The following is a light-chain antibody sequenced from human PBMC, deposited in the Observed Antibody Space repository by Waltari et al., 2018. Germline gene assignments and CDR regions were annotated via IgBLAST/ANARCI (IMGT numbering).Light chain of an antibody. V-gene: IGKV1-13*02. CDR1: QGISSG. CDR2: DAS. J-gene: IGKJ5*01. CDR3: LQFSGYPQEVT. Sequence: AIQLTQSPSSLSASVGDRVTITCRASQGISSGLAWYQQKPQKPPNLLIYDASSLASGVPSRFSGSGSGTDFTLTISSLQPEDFATYYCLQFSGYPQEVTFGQGTRLEIK.